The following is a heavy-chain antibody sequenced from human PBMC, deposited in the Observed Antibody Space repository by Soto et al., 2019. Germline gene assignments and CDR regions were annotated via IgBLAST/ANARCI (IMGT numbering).Heavy chain of an antibody. J-gene: IGHJ3*02. Sequence: PGGSLRLSCAASGFTFSSYGMHWVRQAPGKGLEWVAVIWYDGSNKYYADSVKGRLTISRDNSKNTLYLQMNSLRAEDTAVYYCAREAVAVAGTDCPFDIWGQGTMVAVSS. V-gene: IGHV3-33*01. CDR3: AREAVAVAGTDCPFDI. CDR2: IWYDGSNK. CDR1: GFTFSSYG. D-gene: IGHD6-19*01.